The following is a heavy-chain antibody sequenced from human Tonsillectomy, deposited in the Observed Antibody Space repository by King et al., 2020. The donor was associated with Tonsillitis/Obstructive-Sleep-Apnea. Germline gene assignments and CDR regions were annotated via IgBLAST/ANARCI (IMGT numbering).Heavy chain of an antibody. CDR2: IYTSGST. J-gene: IGHJ6*02. CDR3: ACNPGDYYYYGMDV. D-gene: IGHD3-10*01. CDR1: GGSIRSYY. V-gene: IGHV4-4*07. Sequence: VQLQESGPGLVKPSETLSLTCTVSGGSIRSYYWSWIRQPAGKGLEWIGRIYTSGSTNYNPSLKSLVTMSVDTSKNQFSLKLSSVTAADTAVYYCACNPGDYYYYGMDVWGQGTTVTVSS.